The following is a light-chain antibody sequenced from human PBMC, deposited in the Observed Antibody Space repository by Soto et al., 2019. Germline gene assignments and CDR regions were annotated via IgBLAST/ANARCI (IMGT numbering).Light chain of an antibody. J-gene: IGLJ2*01. CDR2: DVN. V-gene: IGLV2-14*03. CDR3: SSSRSGSTLV. Sequence: QSVLTQPASVSGSPGQSITISCTGTSSDVGGSNYVSWYQQHPGKAPKLIIYDVNNRPSGISNRFSGSKSGNTASLTISGLQAEDEADYYSSSSRSGSTLVFGGGTKVTVL. CDR1: SSDVGGSNY.